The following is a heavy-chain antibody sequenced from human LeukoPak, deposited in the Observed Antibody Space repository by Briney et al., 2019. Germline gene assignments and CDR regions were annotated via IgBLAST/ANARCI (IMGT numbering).Heavy chain of an antibody. CDR3: AKDACGGDCYSHFDY. D-gene: IGHD2-21*02. Sequence: GGSLRLSCAASGFTFRSYAMSWVRQAPGKGLEWVSAISASGRSTYYADSVKGRFTTSRDNSKNTMYLQMNSLRAEDTAVYYCAKDACGGDCYSHFDYWGQGTLVTVSS. V-gene: IGHV3-23*01. CDR1: GFTFRSYA. CDR2: ISASGRST. J-gene: IGHJ4*02.